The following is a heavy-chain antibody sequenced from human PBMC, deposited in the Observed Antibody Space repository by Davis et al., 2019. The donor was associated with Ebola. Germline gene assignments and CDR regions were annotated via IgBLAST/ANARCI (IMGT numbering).Heavy chain of an antibody. D-gene: IGHD5-24*01. J-gene: IGHJ4*02. Sequence: PGGSLRLSCAASGFTFSSYGMHWVRQAPGKGLEWVAVISYDGSNKYYADSVKGRFTISRDNSKNTLYLQMNSLRAEDTAVYYCAKTMANGDGYNWYFDYWGQGTLVTVSS. CDR2: ISYDGSNK. V-gene: IGHV3-30*18. CDR3: AKTMANGDGYNWYFDY. CDR1: GFTFSSYG.